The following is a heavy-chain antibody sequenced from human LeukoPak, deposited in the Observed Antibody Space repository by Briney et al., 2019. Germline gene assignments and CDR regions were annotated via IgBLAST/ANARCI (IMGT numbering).Heavy chain of an antibody. D-gene: IGHD4-11*01. CDR1: GVSITSSY. CDR2: IHYTGNT. CDR3: AKYGHYNFDY. Sequence: KASETLSLTCTVSGVSITSSYWSWIRQPPGKGLEWIGYIHYTGNTNHNPSLKNRATISVDTSKNQFSLKLSSVTAADTAIYYCAKYGHYNFDYWGQGTLVTVSS. V-gene: IGHV4-59*01. J-gene: IGHJ4*02.